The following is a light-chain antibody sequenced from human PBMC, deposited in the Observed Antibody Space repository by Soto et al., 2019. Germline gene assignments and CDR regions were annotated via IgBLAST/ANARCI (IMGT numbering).Light chain of an antibody. CDR1: TGDIGYYSY. V-gene: IGLV2-14*01. J-gene: IGLJ2*01. CDR3: SSYTTNSTLV. CDR2: EVT. Sequence: QSALTQPASVSGSPGQSITISCTGTTGDIGYYSYVSWYQQHPGKAPKLIIYEVTNRPSGVSSRFSGSKSGNTASLSISGLQAEDEADYFCSSYTTNSTLVFGAGTKLTVL.